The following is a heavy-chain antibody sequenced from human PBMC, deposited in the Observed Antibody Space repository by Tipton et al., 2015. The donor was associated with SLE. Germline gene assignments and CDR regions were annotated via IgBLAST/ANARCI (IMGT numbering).Heavy chain of an antibody. CDR2: INHSGST. D-gene: IGHD3-16*02. CDR3: AQAHLWGSYRYASDI. J-gene: IGHJ3*02. CDR1: GGSMSYHY. Sequence: TLSLTCSVSGGSMSYHYWSWIRQPPGKGLEWIGEINHSGSTYHNPSLKSRVTISVDTSKNQFSLKLSSVTAEDTAVYYCAQAHLWGSYRYASDIWGQGTMVTVSS. V-gene: IGHV4-34*01.